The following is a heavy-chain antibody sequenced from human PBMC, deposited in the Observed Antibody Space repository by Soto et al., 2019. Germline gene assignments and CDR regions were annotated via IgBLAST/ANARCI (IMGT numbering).Heavy chain of an antibody. Sequence: PXDSLTISCKGSGYSFSTYWIGLVRQLPGKGLEWMGIIYPGDSETRYSPSFQAQVTISADKSISTAYLQWSSLKASDTAMYYCARTGSSFDWFDPWGQGTLVTVSS. CDR2: IYPGDSET. CDR3: ARTGSSFDWFDP. D-gene: IGHD1-1*01. V-gene: IGHV5-51*01. J-gene: IGHJ5*02. CDR1: GYSFSTYW.